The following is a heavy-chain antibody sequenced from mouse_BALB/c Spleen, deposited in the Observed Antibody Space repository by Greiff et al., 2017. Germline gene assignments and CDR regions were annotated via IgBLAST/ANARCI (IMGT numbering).Heavy chain of an antibody. CDR1: GYSITSDYA. Sequence: VQLKESGPGLVKPSQSLSLTCTVTGYSITSDYAWNWIRQFPGNKLEWMGYISYSGSTSYNPSLKSRISITRDTSKNQFFLQLNSVTTEDTATYYCARASMGITGAWFAYWGQGTLVTVSA. D-gene: IGHD2-13*01. J-gene: IGHJ3*01. CDR3: ARASMGITGAWFAY. V-gene: IGHV3-2*02. CDR2: ISYSGST.